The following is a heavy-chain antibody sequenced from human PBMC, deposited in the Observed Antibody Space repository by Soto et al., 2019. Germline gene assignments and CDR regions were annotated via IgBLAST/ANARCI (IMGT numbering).Heavy chain of an antibody. V-gene: IGHV3-30*18. D-gene: IGHD6-19*01. Sequence: QVKLVESGGAVVQPGGSLRLACVASGFAFRRSAMYWVRQAPGKGLEWVATASDDGTDQYYADSVKGRFSTYRDNPKNTLYLQMSSLRGDDTAVYYCAKDSWGGTVSGWSHDSWGQGTLVTVSS. CDR1: GFAFRRSA. J-gene: IGHJ4*02. CDR2: ASDDGTDQ. CDR3: AKDSWGGTVSGWSHDS.